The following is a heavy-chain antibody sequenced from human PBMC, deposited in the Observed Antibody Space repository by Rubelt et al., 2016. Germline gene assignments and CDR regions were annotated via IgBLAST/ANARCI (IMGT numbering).Heavy chain of an antibody. CDR3: VRDEYGVGGDP. D-gene: IGHD2/OR15-2a*01. CDR1: GFSFNIYE. J-gene: IGHJ5*02. CDR2: ITASGGAG. V-gene: IGHV3-48*03. Sequence: EVQLVESGGGLVQPGGSLRLSCAASGFSFNIYEMNWVRQAPGKGLEWVSYITASGGAGSYAEAVKGRFTVSRDNAKNLLYLQMNNVTDDDTALYYCVRDEYGVGGDPWGQGTLVTVSS.